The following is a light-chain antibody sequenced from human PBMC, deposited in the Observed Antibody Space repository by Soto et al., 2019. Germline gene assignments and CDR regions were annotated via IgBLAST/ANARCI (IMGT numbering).Light chain of an antibody. CDR2: DAY. CDR1: QSFRGL. CDR3: QQRHMWPIT. V-gene: IGKV3-11*01. Sequence: EVVLTQSPVTLSLSPGETANLSCRASQSFRGLLAWYQQKPGQAPRLLIYDAYNRATGIPPRFSGSGSGTDFTLTISSLEPEDSAVYYCQQRHMWPITFGQGTRLEIK. J-gene: IGKJ5*01.